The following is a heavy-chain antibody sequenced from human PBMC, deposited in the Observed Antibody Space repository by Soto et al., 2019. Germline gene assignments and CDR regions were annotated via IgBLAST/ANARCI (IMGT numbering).Heavy chain of an antibody. CDR3: ARGDDSSGYYSHYYYYGMDI. J-gene: IGHJ6*02. CDR1: GFTFSSYG. CDR2: IWYDGSNK. V-gene: IGHV3-33*01. Sequence: LRLSCAASGFTFSSYGMHWVRQAPGKGLEWVAVIWYDGSNKYYADSVKGRFTISRDNSKNTLYLQMNSLRAEDTAVYYCARGDDSSGYYSHYYYYGMDIWGQGTTVTVSS. D-gene: IGHD3-22*01.